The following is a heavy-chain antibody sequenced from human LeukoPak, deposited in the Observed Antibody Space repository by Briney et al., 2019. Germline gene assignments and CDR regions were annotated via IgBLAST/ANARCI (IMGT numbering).Heavy chain of an antibody. J-gene: IGHJ4*02. CDR1: GFTFSSYA. Sequence: GGSLRLSCAASGFTFSSYAMHWVRQAPGTGLEWVAVISYDGSNKYYADSVKGRFTISRDNSKNTLYLQMNSLRAEDTAVYYCATYYYGSGSKKGEYYFDYWGQGTLVTVSS. CDR2: ISYDGSNK. CDR3: ATYYYGSGSKKGEYYFDY. D-gene: IGHD3-10*01. V-gene: IGHV3-30*04.